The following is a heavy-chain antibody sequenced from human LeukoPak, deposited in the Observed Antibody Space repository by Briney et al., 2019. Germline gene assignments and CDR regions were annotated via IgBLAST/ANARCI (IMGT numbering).Heavy chain of an antibody. D-gene: IGHD6-13*01. J-gene: IGHJ6*03. V-gene: IGHV4-38-2*01. CDR2: MYHSGST. CDR3: ARQGGSSSPYYYYYMDV. CDR1: GYSISSGYY. Sequence: SETLSLTCAVSGYSISSGYYWGLFRPPPGKGLEWIGCMYHSGSTYYNPSLKSRVTISVDTSKNQFSLKLSSVTAADTAVYYCARQGGSSSPYYYYYMDVWGKGTTVTVSS.